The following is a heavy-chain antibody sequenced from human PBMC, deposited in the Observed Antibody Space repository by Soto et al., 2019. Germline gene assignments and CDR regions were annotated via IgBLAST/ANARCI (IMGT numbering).Heavy chain of an antibody. Sequence: EVQLVESGGDLVQPGGSLRLSCAASGFTFSTYWMTWVRQVPGKGLEWVAHIRPDGSEAGYVDSVKGRVTISRDNDKTSLHLHMSSLRVEDTAVYYCAREGWGSLLDHWGRGTLVTVSS. CDR1: GFTFSTYW. J-gene: IGHJ4*02. CDR2: IRPDGSEA. CDR3: AREGWGSLLDH. D-gene: IGHD7-27*01. V-gene: IGHV3-7*04.